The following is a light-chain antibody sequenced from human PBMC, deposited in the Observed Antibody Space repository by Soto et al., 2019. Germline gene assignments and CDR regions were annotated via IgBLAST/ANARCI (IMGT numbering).Light chain of an antibody. J-gene: IGKJ2*01. CDR1: QSVANSY. CDR2: GAS. V-gene: IGKV3-20*01. CDR3: QHYGTSLYT. Sequence: EIVLTQSPGTLSLSPGERATLSCRASQSVANSYLAWYQQKPGQAPRLLTYGASIRATGIPDRFSGSGSETDFTLTISRLEPEDFAVYYCQHYGTSLYTFGQGTNLEIK.